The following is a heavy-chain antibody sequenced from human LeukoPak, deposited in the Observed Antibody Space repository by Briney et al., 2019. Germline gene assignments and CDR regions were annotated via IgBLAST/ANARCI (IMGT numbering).Heavy chain of an antibody. D-gene: IGHD6-6*01. J-gene: IGHJ4*02. Sequence: GGSLRLSCAASGFTFSSYSMHWARQAPGKGLEWVAFIRYDGSNKYYADSVKGRFTISRDNSKDTLYLQMNSLRAEDTAVYYCAKDGPLGDYWGQGTLVTVSS. CDR2: IRYDGSNK. V-gene: IGHV3-30*02. CDR3: AKDGPLGDY. CDR1: GFTFSSYS.